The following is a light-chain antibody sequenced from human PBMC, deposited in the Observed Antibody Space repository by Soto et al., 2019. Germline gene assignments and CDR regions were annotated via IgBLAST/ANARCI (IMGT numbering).Light chain of an antibody. CDR3: CSDVGSYTFVL. Sequence: QSALTQPRSVSGSPGQSVTISCTGTSSDVGSYNSISWYQQYTGKAPKLIIYDVNQRHSGVPVRFSGSKFGSTASLTISGLQAEDEADSHCCSDVGSYTFVLFGGGTKLTVL. V-gene: IGLV2-11*01. CDR1: SSDVGSYNS. CDR2: DVN. J-gene: IGLJ2*01.